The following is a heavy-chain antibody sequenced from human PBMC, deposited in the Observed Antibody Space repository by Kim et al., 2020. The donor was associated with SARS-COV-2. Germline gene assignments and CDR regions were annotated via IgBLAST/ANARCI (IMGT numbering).Heavy chain of an antibody. CDR2: ISWNSGTI. V-gene: IGHV3-9*01. D-gene: IGHD3-3*01. Sequence: GGSLRLSCAASGFTFDDYAMHWVRQVPGKGLEWVSGISWNSGTIGYADSVKGRFTISRDNAKNSLYLQMNSLRAEDTALYYCAKDISLFSIFGGGYYGMDVWGQGTTVTVSS. CDR1: GFTFDDYA. J-gene: IGHJ6*02. CDR3: AKDISLFSIFGGGYYGMDV.